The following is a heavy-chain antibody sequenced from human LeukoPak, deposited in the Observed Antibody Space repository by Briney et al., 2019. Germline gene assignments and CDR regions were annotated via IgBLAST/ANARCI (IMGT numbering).Heavy chain of an antibody. CDR1: GFTFSSYG. V-gene: IGHV3-23*01. CDR2: ISGSGGST. J-gene: IGHJ3*02. D-gene: IGHD3-22*01. Sequence: GGSLRLSCAASGFTFSSYGMSWVRQAPGKGLEWVSAISGSGGSTYYADSVKGRFTISRDNSKNTLYLQMNSLRAEETAVYYSAKFWGITMIVVASDASDICGQGTMVTVSS. CDR3: AKFWGITMIVVASDASDI.